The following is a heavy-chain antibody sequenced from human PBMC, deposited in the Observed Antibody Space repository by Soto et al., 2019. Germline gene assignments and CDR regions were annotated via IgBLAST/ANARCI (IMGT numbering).Heavy chain of an antibody. CDR2: INAYNGNT. CDR3: ARDVGYGLIDG. Sequence: QVQLVQSGGEVKKPGASVKVSCKASGYTFTSYGISWVRQAPGQGLEWMGWINAYNGNTNYAQKVQGRVTMTTDTSTSTGYLELRRLRSDDTAVYYCARDVGYGLIDGWCQGTLVTVSS. D-gene: IGHD5-18*01. CDR1: GYTFTSYG. J-gene: IGHJ4*02. V-gene: IGHV1-18*01.